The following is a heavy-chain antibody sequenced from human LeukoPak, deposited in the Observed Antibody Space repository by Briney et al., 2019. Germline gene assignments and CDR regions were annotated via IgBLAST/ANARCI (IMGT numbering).Heavy chain of an antibody. CDR1: GFTFSSYE. J-gene: IGHJ4*02. CDR3: ARGPGGSWPIDY. D-gene: IGHD6-13*01. V-gene: IGHV3-48*03. Sequence: GGSLRLSCAASGFTFSSYEMNWVRQAPGKGLEWVSYISSSGSTIYYADSVKGRFTIPRDNAKNSLYLQMNSLRAEDTAVYYCARGPGGSWPIDYWGQGTLVTVSS. CDR2: ISSSGSTI.